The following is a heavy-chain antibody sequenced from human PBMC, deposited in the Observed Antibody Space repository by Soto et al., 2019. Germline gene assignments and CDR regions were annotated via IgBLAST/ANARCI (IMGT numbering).Heavy chain of an antibody. CDR3: ARAVTWGLDV. V-gene: IGHV3-48*02. Sequence: EVHLVESGGGLVQPGGSLRLSCAASGFTFSLYSMSWVRQAPGKGLEWVSYISRSSTGIHYADSVKGRFTTSRDDATNSTHLQMNSLRDGYTAVYYCARAVTWGLDVWGQGTTVSISS. J-gene: IGHJ6*02. D-gene: IGHD3-10*01. CDR2: ISRSSTGI. CDR1: GFTFSLYS.